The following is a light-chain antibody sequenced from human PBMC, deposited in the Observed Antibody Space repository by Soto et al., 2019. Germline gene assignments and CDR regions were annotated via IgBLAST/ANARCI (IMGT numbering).Light chain of an antibody. CDR2: GAS. CDR1: QSMGSN. CDR3: QQYNSWSRT. Sequence: EIVMTQSPASMCICRCQREPLSSRASQSMGSNVAWYQQKPGQAPRLLIYGASTRAAGIPARFSGSGSGTEFTLTISSLQSEDFAVYYCQQYNSWSRTFGQGTKVDIK. J-gene: IGKJ1*01. V-gene: IGKV3-15*01.